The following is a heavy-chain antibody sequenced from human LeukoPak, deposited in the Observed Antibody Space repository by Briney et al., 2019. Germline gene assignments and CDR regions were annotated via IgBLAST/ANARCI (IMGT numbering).Heavy chain of an antibody. Sequence: SETLSLACTVSGGSISSYYWSWIRQPPGKGLEWIGYIYYSGSTNYNPSLKSRVTISVDTSKNQFSLKLSSVTAADTAVYYCARAPGGYSYGHNWFDPWGQGTLVTVSS. CDR1: GGSISSYY. CDR3: ARAPGGYSYGHNWFDP. D-gene: IGHD5-18*01. CDR2: IYYSGST. J-gene: IGHJ5*02. V-gene: IGHV4-59*01.